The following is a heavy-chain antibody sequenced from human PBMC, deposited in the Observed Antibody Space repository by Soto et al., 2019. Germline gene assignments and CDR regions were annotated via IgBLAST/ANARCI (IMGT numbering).Heavy chain of an antibody. Sequence: SETLSLTCSVSGGSISSYYWSWIRQPPGKGLEWIGYVYNSGSTNYNPSLKSRVTISRDNSKNTLYLQMNSLRAEDTAVYYCASGLYSSSWFGYYYGMDVWGQGTTVTVSS. CDR2: VYNSGST. CDR1: GGSISSYY. CDR3: ASGLYSSSWFGYYYGMDV. D-gene: IGHD6-13*01. J-gene: IGHJ6*02. V-gene: IGHV4-59*01.